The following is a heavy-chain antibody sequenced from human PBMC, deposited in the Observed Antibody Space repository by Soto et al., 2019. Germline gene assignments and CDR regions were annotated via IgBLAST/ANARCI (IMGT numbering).Heavy chain of an antibody. D-gene: IGHD3-10*01. CDR3: AREVWFSPYYFAY. Sequence: GGSLRLSCAASGFTFSSYIMNWVRQAPGKGLEWVSSISSSSSYIYYADSVKGRFTISRDNAKNSLYLQMNSLRAEDTAVYYCAREVWFSPYYFAYWGQGTLVTVSS. V-gene: IGHV3-21*01. CDR1: GFTFSSYI. J-gene: IGHJ4*02. CDR2: ISSSSSYI.